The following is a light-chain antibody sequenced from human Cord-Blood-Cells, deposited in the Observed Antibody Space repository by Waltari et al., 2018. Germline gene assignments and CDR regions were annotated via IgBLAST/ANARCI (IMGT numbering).Light chain of an antibody. V-gene: IGLV3-1*01. CDR2: QDS. J-gene: IGLJ2*01. Sequence: VQTASITCSGDKLGDKYACWYQQKPGQSPVLVIYQDSKRPSGIPERFSGSNSGNTATLTISGTQAMDEADYYCQAWDSSTAVFGGGTKLTVL. CDR1: KLGDKY. CDR3: QAWDSSTAV.